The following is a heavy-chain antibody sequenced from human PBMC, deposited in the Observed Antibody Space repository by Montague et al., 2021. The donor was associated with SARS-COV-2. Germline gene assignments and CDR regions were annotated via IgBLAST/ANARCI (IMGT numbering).Heavy chain of an antibody. D-gene: IGHD2-21*02. CDR2: SIIVGAP. J-gene: IGHJ3*02. CDR3: ARRTWGDSGVFDI. CDR1: DGSVISTYPH. V-gene: IGHV4-61*05. Sequence: SETLSLTCTVSDGSVISTYPHWHWVRQSPGRGLEWIGESIIVGAPATKYNPSLKSRVTISADKSKNQFSLRVTSVTAADTAVYYCARRTWGDSGVFDIWGRGTKVIVSS.